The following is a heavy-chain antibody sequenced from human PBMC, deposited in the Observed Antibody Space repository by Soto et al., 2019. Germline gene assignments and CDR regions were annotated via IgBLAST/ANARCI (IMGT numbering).Heavy chain of an antibody. D-gene: IGHD4-4*01. Sequence: SETLSLTCTVSGGSISSGGYYWSWIRQHPGKGLEWIGYIYYSGSTYYNPSLKSRVTISVDTSKNQFSLKLSSVTAADTAVYYCAREPPWGPSNYDNWFDPWGQGTLVTVSS. CDR3: AREPPWGPSNYDNWFDP. CDR2: IYYSGST. CDR1: GGSISSGGYY. J-gene: IGHJ5*02. V-gene: IGHV4-31*03.